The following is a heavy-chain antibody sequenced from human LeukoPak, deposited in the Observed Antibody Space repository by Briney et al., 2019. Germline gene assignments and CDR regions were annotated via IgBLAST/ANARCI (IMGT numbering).Heavy chain of an antibody. J-gene: IGHJ4*02. CDR2: ISYDGSNK. V-gene: IGHV3-30*18. CDR3: AKSAVAATAGFDY. D-gene: IGHD6-19*01. Sequence: PGRSLRLSCAASGFTFSSYGMHWVRQAPGKGLEWVAVISYDGSNKYYADSVKGRFTISRDNSKNTLYLQMNGLRAEDTAVYYCAKSAVAATAGFDYWGQGTLVTVSS. CDR1: GFTFSSYG.